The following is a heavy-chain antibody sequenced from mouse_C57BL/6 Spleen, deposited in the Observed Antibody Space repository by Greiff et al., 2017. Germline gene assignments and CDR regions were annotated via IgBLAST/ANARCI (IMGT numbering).Heavy chain of an antibody. V-gene: IGHV1-18*01. D-gene: IGHD4-1*01. J-gene: IGHJ2*01. CDR1: GYTFTDYN. CDR2: INPNNGGT. CDR3: ARRLLGRGGFDY. Sequence: EVMLQQSGPELVKPGASVKIPCKASGYTFTDYNMDWVKQSHGKSLEWIGDINPNNGGTIYNQKFKGKATLTVDKSSSTAYMELRSLTSEDTAVYYCARRLLGRGGFDYWGQGTTLTVSS.